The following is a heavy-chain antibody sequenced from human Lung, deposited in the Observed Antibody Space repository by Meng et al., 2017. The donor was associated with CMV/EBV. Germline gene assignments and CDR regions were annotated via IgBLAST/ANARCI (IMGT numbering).Heavy chain of an antibody. CDR3: ARVGYCTTTNCYGDYFDY. CDR2: ISASSSYI. D-gene: IGHD2-2*03. V-gene: IGHV3-21*01. CDR1: FRFRGYS. J-gene: IGHJ4*02. Sequence: FRFRGYSINWVRQAPGKGIEWVSSISASSSYIFYSDSVKGRFTISRDNAKNSLYLQMNNLRPEDTAVYYCARVGYCTTTNCYGDYFDYWGQGTLVTVSS.